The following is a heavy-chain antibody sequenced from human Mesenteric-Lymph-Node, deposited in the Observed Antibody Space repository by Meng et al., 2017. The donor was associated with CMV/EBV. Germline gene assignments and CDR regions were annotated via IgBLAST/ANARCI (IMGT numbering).Heavy chain of an antibody. D-gene: IGHD3-10*01. CDR2: ISGDGSAT. CDR3: ARARYGSGSYSCDY. Sequence: GGSLRLSCAASGFTFSSNWMHWVRQAPGKGLVWVSRISGDGSATTYADSVKGRFTISRDNAKNTLYLQMNSLRAEDTAVYYCARARYGSGSYSCDYWGQGTLVTVSS. V-gene: IGHV3-74*01. J-gene: IGHJ4*02. CDR1: GFTFSSNW.